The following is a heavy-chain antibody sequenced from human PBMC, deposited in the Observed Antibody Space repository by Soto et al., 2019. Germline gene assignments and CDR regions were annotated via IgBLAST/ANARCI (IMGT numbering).Heavy chain of an antibody. V-gene: IGHV1-69*04. CDR1: GDTFSFYT. CDR3: AKDLAGNIPRFRFDY. D-gene: IGHD2-21*01. J-gene: IGHJ4*02. Sequence: ASVKVSCKASGDTFSFYTINWVRQAPGLGLEWMGRVNPILSMSNYAQKFQGRVTMTADKSTSTAYMELRSLRAEDTALYYCAKDLAGNIPRFRFDYWGQGSLVTVSS. CDR2: VNPILSMS.